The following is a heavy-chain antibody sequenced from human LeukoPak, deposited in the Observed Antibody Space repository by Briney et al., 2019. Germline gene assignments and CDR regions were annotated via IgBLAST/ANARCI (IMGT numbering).Heavy chain of an antibody. CDR2: INHSGST. V-gene: IGHV4-4*02. J-gene: IGHJ4*02. CDR3: ARQSSGGSFDY. CDR1: GGSISTGNW. D-gene: IGHD2-15*01. Sequence: TSGTLSLTCAVSGGSISTGNWWSWVRQSPDKGLEWIGEINHSGSTNYNPSLKSRVTISVDTSKNQFSLKLSSVTAADTAVYYCARQSSGGSFDYWGQGTLVTVSS.